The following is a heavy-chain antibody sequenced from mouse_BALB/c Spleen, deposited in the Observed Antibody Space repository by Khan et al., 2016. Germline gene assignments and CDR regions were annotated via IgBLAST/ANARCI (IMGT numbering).Heavy chain of an antibody. D-gene: IGHD2-10*01. Sequence: KQSPGKALRWMGWINTYTGEATYTDDFKGRFAFSLETSASTAYLQINNLNNEDTATYFCARPPYFSYTLDYWGQGTSVTISS. CDR3: ARPPYFSYTLDY. CDR2: INTYTGEA. J-gene: IGHJ4*01. V-gene: IGHV9-3-1*01.